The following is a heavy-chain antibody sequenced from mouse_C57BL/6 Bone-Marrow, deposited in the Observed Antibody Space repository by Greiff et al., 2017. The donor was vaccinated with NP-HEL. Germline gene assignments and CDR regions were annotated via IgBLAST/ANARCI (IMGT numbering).Heavy chain of an antibody. J-gene: IGHJ3*01. CDR1: GYSITSGYY. CDR2: ISYDGSN. V-gene: IGHV3-6*01. CDR3: ARDTRFAY. Sequence: LMESGPGLVKPSQSLSLTCSVTGYSITSGYYWNWIRQFPGNKLEWMGYISYDGSNNYNPSLKNRISITRDTSKNQFFLKLNSVTTEDTATYYCARDTRFAYWGQGTLVTVSA.